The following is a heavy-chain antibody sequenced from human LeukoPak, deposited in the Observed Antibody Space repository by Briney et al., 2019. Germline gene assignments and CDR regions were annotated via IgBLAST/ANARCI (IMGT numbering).Heavy chain of an antibody. V-gene: IGHV4-59*01. CDR3: AREKYGDYVPNTLDV. CDR2: IYYTGST. CDR1: GVSISSYY. D-gene: IGHD4-17*01. J-gene: IGHJ3*01. Sequence: SETLSLTCTVSGVSISSYYWSWIRQPSGKGLEWIGYIYYTGSTNYNPSLKSRVAISVDTSKNQFTLKLSSLTAADTAVYYCAREKYGDYVPNTLDVWGQGTMVTVSS.